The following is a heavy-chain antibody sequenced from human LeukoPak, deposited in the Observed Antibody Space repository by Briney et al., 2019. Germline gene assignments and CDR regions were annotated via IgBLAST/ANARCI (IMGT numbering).Heavy chain of an antibody. Sequence: GGSLRLSCAASGFTFSSYSMNWVRQAPGKGLEWVSYISSSSSTIYYADSVKGRFTISRDNAKNSLYLQMNGLRAEDTAVYYCASSALRWLQYGGGIDYWGQGTLVTVSS. D-gene: IGHD5-24*01. J-gene: IGHJ4*02. CDR3: ASSALRWLQYGGGIDY. V-gene: IGHV3-48*04. CDR1: GFTFSSYS. CDR2: ISSSSSTI.